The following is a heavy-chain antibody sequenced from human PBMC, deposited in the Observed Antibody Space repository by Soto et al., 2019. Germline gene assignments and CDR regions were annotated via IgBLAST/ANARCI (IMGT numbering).Heavy chain of an antibody. D-gene: IGHD3-22*01. V-gene: IGHV3-30*18. CDR3: AKDLSGYDRLFDY. Sequence: VQLVESGGGVVQPGRSLRLSCAASGFTFSSYGMHWVRQAPGKGLEWVAAISYDGNKKYYGNSVRGRFTISRDNSQKTLYLQIDSLRAEDTAVYYCAKDLSGYDRLFDYWGQGTLVTVSS. CDR1: GFTFSSYG. J-gene: IGHJ4*02. CDR2: ISYDGNKK.